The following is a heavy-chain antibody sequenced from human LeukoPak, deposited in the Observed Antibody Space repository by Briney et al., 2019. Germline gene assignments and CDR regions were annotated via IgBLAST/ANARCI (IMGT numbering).Heavy chain of an antibody. CDR3: AKGPTYYYDSSGYYALLDY. V-gene: IGHV3-30*02. CDR1: GFTFRSYG. Sequence: GGSLRLSCAASGFTFRSYGMHWVRQAPGKGLEGVAVMWYDGSNKYYADSVKGRVTISRDNSKNTLYLQMNSLRAEDTAVYYCAKGPTYYYDSSGYYALLDYWGQGTLVTVSS. D-gene: IGHD3-22*01. J-gene: IGHJ4*02. CDR2: MWYDGSNK.